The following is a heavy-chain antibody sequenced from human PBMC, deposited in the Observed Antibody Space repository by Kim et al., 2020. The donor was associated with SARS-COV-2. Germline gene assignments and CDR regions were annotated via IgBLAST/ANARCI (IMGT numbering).Heavy chain of an antibody. J-gene: IGHJ6*02. CDR1: GYTFTGYY. Sequence: ASVTVSCKASGYTFTGYYMHWVRQAPGQGLEWMGRINPNSGGTNYAQKFQGRVTMTRDTPISTAYMELSRLRSDDTAVYYCARAFRVVAADYYYYGMDVWGQGTTVTVSS. CDR2: INPNSGGT. D-gene: IGHD2-15*01. V-gene: IGHV1-2*06. CDR3: ARAFRVVAADYYYYGMDV.